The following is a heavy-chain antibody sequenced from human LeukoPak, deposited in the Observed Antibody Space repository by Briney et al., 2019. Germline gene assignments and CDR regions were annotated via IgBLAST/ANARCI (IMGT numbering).Heavy chain of an antibody. J-gene: IGHJ6*03. CDR3: ARASGDYGDYAYYYYYMDV. CDR2: ISAYNGNT. Sequence: ASVKVSCKASGYTFTSYGISWVRQAPGQGLEWMGWISAYNGNTNYAQKLQGRVTMTTDTSTSTAYMELRRLRSDDTAVYYCARASGDYGDYAYYYYYMDVWGKGTTVTISS. D-gene: IGHD4-17*01. V-gene: IGHV1-18*01. CDR1: GYTFTSYG.